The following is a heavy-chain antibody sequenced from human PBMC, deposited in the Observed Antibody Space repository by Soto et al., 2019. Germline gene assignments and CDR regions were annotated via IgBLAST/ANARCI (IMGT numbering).Heavy chain of an antibody. V-gene: IGHV4-39*01. CDR3: ARHLTYCSAGSCYSDFPYYGMDV. J-gene: IGHJ6*02. CDR2: IFYSGST. D-gene: IGHD2-15*01. Sequence: PSETLSLTCTASGGSISSSSYYWGWIRQPPGKGLEWIGSIFYSGSTYYNPSLKSRVTISVDTSKNQFSLKLSSVTAADTAVYYCARHLTYCSAGSCYSDFPYYGMDVWGQGTTVTVSS. CDR1: GGSISSSSYY.